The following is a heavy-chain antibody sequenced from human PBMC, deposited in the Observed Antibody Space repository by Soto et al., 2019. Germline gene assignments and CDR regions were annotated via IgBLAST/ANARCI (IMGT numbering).Heavy chain of an antibody. J-gene: IGHJ3*01. V-gene: IGHV3-30*18. D-gene: IGHD6-6*01. CDR3: AKERAKQNFLAARPDAFDL. CDR1: GFTFSSYG. CDR2: ISYDGSNK. Sequence: VQLVESGGGVVQPGRSLRLSCAASGFTFSSYGMHWVRQAPGKGLERVAVISYDGSNKYYADSVKGRFTISRDNSKNTLYLQMNSLRAEDTAVYYCAKERAKQNFLAARPDAFDLWGQGTMVTVSS.